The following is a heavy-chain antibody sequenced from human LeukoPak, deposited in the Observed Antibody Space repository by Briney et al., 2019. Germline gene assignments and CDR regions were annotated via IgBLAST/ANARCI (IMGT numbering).Heavy chain of an antibody. Sequence: GGSLRLSCAASGFTFSSYAMSWVRQAPGKGLEWVSAISGSGGSTYYADSVKGRFTISRDNTKNSLYLQMNSLRAEDTAVYYCARGYCSDDICPVFPSWGQGTLVTVSS. V-gene: IGHV3-23*01. J-gene: IGHJ5*02. CDR3: ARGYCSDDICPVFPS. CDR1: GFTFSSYA. CDR2: ISGSGGST. D-gene: IGHD2-15*01.